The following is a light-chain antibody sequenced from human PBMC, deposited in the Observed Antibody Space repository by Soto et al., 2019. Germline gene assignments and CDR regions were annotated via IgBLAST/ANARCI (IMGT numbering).Light chain of an antibody. CDR3: QQYNDWPWT. Sequence: EIVLTQSPGTLALSPGDRATLSCRASQSITTAYLVWYQVKPGQAPRRLIYGASRRATGIPDRFSGRGSGTDFTLTISSLQSEDFALDYCQQYNDWPWTFGQGTKVDIK. CDR2: GAS. J-gene: IGKJ1*01. V-gene: IGKV3-20*01. CDR1: QSITTAY.